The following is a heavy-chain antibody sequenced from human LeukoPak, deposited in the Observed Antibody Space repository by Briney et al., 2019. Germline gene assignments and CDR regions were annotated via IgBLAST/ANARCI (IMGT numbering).Heavy chain of an antibody. V-gene: IGHV3-21*01. CDR1: GFTFRNYR. D-gene: IGHD3-3*01. Sequence: GGSLRLSCAASGFTFRNYRMNWVRQAPGKGLEWVSSISSSGSDTYYADSLEGRFTISRDNANNSLFLQVNSLRAEDTAVYYYARDQFYDYWCGHYRPSMDVWGKGTTVTVSS. J-gene: IGHJ6*03. CDR2: ISSSGSDT. CDR3: ARDQFYDYWCGHYRPSMDV.